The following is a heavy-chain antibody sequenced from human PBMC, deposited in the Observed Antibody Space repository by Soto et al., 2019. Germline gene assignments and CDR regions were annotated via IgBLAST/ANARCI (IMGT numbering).Heavy chain of an antibody. V-gene: IGHV4-34*01. D-gene: IGHD1-26*01. CDR1: GGSFSGYY. CDR2: INHSGST. Sequence: PSETLSLTCAVYGGSFSGYYWSWIRQPPGKGLEWIGEINHSGSTNYNPSLKSRVTISVDTSKNQFSLKLSSVTAADTAVYYCARGRIAARYPHYYYYYGMDVWGQGTTVT. CDR3: ARGRIAARYPHYYYYYGMDV. J-gene: IGHJ6*02.